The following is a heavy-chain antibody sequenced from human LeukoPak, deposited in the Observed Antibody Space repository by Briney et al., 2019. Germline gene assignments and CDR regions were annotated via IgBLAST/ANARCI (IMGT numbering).Heavy chain of an antibody. J-gene: IGHJ3*02. CDR2: IYPGDSDT. CDR3: AGDYSDSSGNAFDI. D-gene: IGHD3-22*01. Sequence: GESLKISCKGSGYSFTSYWIAWVRQMPGKGLEWMGIIYPGDSDTRYSPSFQGQVTISVDKSNSAAYLQWSSLKASDTAMYYCAGDYSDSSGNAFDIWGQGTMVTISS. V-gene: IGHV5-51*01. CDR1: GYSFTSYW.